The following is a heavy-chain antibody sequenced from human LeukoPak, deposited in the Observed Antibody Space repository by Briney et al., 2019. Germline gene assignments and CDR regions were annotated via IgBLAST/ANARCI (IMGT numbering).Heavy chain of an antibody. Sequence: SETLSLTCAVYGGSFSGYYWSWTRQPPGKGLEWIGEINHSGSTNYNPSLKSRVTISVDTSKNQFSLKLSSVTAADTAVYYCARGSRYYGSGSYYWGQGTLVTVSS. CDR3: ARGSRYYGSGSYY. V-gene: IGHV4-34*01. CDR1: GGSFSGYY. D-gene: IGHD3-10*01. J-gene: IGHJ4*02. CDR2: INHSGST.